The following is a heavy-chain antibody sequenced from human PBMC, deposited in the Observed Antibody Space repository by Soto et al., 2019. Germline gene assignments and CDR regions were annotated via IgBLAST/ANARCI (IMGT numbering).Heavy chain of an antibody. CDR1: GGSINSGNYY. V-gene: IGHV4-31*03. CDR3: ARGVEPITLVVTAFDV. J-gene: IGHJ3*01. D-gene: IGHD3-22*01. Sequence: SETLSLTCTVSGGSINSGNYYWILILRHPVKGLECIGYISSSGNPFYKPSLKSRLTISLDPSENQFSLKLGSVTDADTALYYCARGVEPITLVVTAFDVWGQGTRVTVSS. CDR2: ISSSGNP.